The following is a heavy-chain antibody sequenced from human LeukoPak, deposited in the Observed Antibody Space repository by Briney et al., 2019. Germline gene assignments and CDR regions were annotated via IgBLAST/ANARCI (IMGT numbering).Heavy chain of an antibody. CDR3: AREGVITGTTRAFDI. D-gene: IGHD1-7*01. CDR2: IIPILGIA. J-gene: IGHJ3*02. CDR1: GGTFSSYA. Sequence: SVKVSCKASGGTFSSYAISWVRQAPGQGLEWMGRIIPILGIANYAQKFQGRVTITADKSTSTAYMELSSLRSEDTAVYYCAREGVITGTTRAFDIWGRGTMVTVSS. V-gene: IGHV1-69*04.